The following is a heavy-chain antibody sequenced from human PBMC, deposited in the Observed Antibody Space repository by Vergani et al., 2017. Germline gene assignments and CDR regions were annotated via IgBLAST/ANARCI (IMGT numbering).Heavy chain of an antibody. Sequence: QVQLVQSGAEVKKPGSSVKVSCKTSGGTFKSNTFSWVRQAPGQGLEWMGGIIPIFGTADYAQDFQGRLSITADESTSTVYMELRSLRSDDTAVYYCARGGKFYDSSGYYEDYYYYGMDVWGQGTTVTVSS. CDR1: GGTFKSNT. V-gene: IGHV1-69*01. CDR3: ARGGKFYDSSGYYEDYYYYGMDV. D-gene: IGHD3-22*01. J-gene: IGHJ6*02. CDR2: IIPIFGTA.